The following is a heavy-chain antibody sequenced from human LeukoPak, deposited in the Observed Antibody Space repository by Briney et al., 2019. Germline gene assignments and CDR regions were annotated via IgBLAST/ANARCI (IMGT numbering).Heavy chain of an antibody. D-gene: IGHD6-13*01. V-gene: IGHV4-59*01. CDR1: GGSISSYY. J-gene: IGHJ3*02. CDR3: ARSIAAAGTDAFDI. CDR2: IYYSGST. Sequence: PSETLSLTCTVSGGSISSYYWSWIRQPPGKGLEWIGYIYYSGSTNYNPSLKSRVTISVDTSKNQFSLKLSSVTAADTAVYYCARSIAAAGTDAFDIWGQGTMVTVSS.